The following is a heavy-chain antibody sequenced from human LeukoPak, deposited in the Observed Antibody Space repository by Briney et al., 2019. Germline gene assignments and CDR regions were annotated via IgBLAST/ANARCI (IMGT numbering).Heavy chain of an antibody. CDR2: ISGSGGST. CDR1: GFTFISYA. J-gene: IGHJ4*02. V-gene: IGHV3-23*01. D-gene: IGHD6-19*01. Sequence: GGSLRLSCAASGFTFISYAMSWVRQAPGKGLEWVSAISGSGGSTYYADSVKGRFTISRDNSKNTLYLQMNSLRAEDTAVYYCAKDVAVVGGYFDYWGQGTLVTVSS. CDR3: AKDVAVVGGYFDY.